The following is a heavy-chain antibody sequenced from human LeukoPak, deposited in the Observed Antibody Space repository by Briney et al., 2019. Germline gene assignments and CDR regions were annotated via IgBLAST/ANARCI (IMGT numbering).Heavy chain of an antibody. J-gene: IGHJ3*01. CDR2: IYYDRSNE. CDR3: ARGLVMVGASNVPAMEM. CDR1: GFTFSRHG. D-gene: IGHD1-26*01. Sequence: PGGSLRLSSAASGFTFSRHGMHWVRQAPGRGLEWVAVIYYDRSNEYYADSVKGRFTISRDNSKDTLFLQMNSLRAEDTSVFYCARGLVMVGASNVPAMEMGGQGTMVTVSS. V-gene: IGHV3-33*01.